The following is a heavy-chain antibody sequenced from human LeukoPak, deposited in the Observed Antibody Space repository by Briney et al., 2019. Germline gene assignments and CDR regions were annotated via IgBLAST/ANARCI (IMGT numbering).Heavy chain of an antibody. D-gene: IGHD3-3*01. V-gene: IGHV3-48*04. CDR3: ARDHSRDYDFWSGSKLYYYYMDV. J-gene: IGHJ6*03. CDR2: ISSSSSTI. Sequence: GGSLRLSCAASGFTFSSYSMNWVRQAPGKGLEWVSYISSSSSTIYYADSVKGRFTISRDNAKNSLYLQMNSLRAEDTAVYYCARDHSRDYDFWSGSKLYYYYMDVWGKGTTVTVSS. CDR1: GFTFSSYS.